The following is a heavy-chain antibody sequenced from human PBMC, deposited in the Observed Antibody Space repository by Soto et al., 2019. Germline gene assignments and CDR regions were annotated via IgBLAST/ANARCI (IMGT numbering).Heavy chain of an antibody. Sequence: SVKVSCKASGGTFSSYAISWVRQAPGQGLEWMGGIIPIFGTASYAQKFQGRVTITADESTSTAYMELSSLRSDDTAVYYCARSYSSSWWYNWFDPWGQGTLVTVSS. CDR1: GGTFSSYA. CDR3: ARSYSSSWWYNWFDP. D-gene: IGHD6-13*01. CDR2: IIPIFGTA. J-gene: IGHJ5*02. V-gene: IGHV1-69*13.